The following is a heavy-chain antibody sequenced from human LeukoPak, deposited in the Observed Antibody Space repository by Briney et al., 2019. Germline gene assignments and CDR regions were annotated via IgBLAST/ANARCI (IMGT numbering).Heavy chain of an antibody. V-gene: IGHV4-34*01. CDR3: ARLEMATIRRWFDP. J-gene: IGHJ5*02. CDR2: IKHSEST. D-gene: IGHD5-24*01. Sequence: PSETLSHTCAVYGGSFSGYYWSWIRQPPGKGLEWIGEIKHSESTNYNPSLKSRVTISVDTSKNQFSLKLSSVTAADTAVYYCARLEMATIRRWFDPWGQGTLVTVSS. CDR1: GGSFSGYY.